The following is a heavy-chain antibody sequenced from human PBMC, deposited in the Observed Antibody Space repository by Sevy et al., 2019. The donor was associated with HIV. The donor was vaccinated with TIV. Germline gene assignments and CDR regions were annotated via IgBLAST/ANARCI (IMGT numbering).Heavy chain of an antibody. CDR2: LIPVFGSP. D-gene: IGHD4-4*01. CDR3: SREGHDYSNLYDYDGLDV. J-gene: IGHJ6*02. V-gene: IGHV1-69*13. CDR1: GGSFSSYA. Sequence: ASVKVSCKASGGSFSSYAINWVRQAPGQGLEWMGALIPVFGSPTHARKFRERVTFSADEPTRKANMELSSLRSEDTAVYYCSREGHDYSNLYDYDGLDVWGQGTTVTVSS.